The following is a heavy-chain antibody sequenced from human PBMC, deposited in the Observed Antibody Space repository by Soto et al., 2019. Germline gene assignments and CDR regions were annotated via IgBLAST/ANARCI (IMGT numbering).Heavy chain of an antibody. CDR2: ISYDSTKT. D-gene: IGHD1-26*01. Sequence: QVQLVESGGGVVQPGRSLRLSCAASGFTFNSYGMHWVRQGPGNGLEWVAFISYDSTKTYYADSVKGRFTISRDNSNSALYVQMNSLTGEDTAVYYCARTRSAWSDVRYYSLDVWGQGTTVTVSS. J-gene: IGHJ6*02. CDR1: GFTFNSYG. V-gene: IGHV3-30*03. CDR3: ARTRSAWSDVRYYSLDV.